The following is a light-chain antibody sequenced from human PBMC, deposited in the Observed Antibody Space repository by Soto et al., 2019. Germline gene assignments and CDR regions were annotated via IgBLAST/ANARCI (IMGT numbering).Light chain of an antibody. J-gene: IGKJ1*01. CDR3: KNNNIYSWT. CDR2: DAS. V-gene: IGKV1-5*01. Sequence: DIQMTQSPSTLSASVGDRVTITCRASQSISSWLAWYQQKPGKAPKLLIYDASSLESGVPSRFSGSGSGTESPLPISSLRPDDFETYYGKNNNIYSWTFGKGTKVEIK. CDR1: QSISSW.